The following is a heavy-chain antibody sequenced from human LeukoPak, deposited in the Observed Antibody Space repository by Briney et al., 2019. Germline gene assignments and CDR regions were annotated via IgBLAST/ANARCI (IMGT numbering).Heavy chain of an antibody. CDR2: INPKSGGT. V-gene: IGHV1-2*02. CDR3: ARSWLRNYYYYMDV. D-gene: IGHD5-12*01. J-gene: IGHJ6*03. CDR1: GYTFTDYY. Sequence: ASVKVSCKASGYTFTDYYIHWVRQAPGQGLEWMGWINPKSGGTKYAQKFQGRVTMTRDTSISTSYMELSRLRSDDTAVFYCARSWLRNYYYYMDVWGKGTTVTVSS.